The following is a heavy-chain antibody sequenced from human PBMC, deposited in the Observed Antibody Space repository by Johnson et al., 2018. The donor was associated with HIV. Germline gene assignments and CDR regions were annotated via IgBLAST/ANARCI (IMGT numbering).Heavy chain of an antibody. D-gene: IGHD4-23*01. V-gene: IGHV3-30*04. CDR2: IWYDGSNR. CDR3: ARGDWLTVVTSPDAFDI. Sequence: QVQLVESGGGVVQPGRSLRLSCAASGFTFSSYAMHWVRQAPGKGLEWVAVIWYDGSNRYYADSAKGRFTISRDNSKNTLYLQMNSLRAEDTAVYYCARGDWLTVVTSPDAFDIWGQGTMVTVSS. CDR1: GFTFSSYA. J-gene: IGHJ3*02.